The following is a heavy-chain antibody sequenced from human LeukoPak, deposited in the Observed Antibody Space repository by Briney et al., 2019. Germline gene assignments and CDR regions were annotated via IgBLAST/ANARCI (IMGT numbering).Heavy chain of an antibody. J-gene: IGHJ4*02. CDR2: IKQDGSEK. Sequence: GGSLRLSCAASGFTFSSYWMSWVRQAPGKGLEWVANIKQDGSEKYYVDSVKGRFTISRDNARNSLYLQMNSLRAEDTAVYYCARDHYDILTGYYIDYWGQGTLVTVSS. D-gene: IGHD3-9*01. CDR1: GFTFSSYW. CDR3: ARDHYDILTGYYIDY. V-gene: IGHV3-7*03.